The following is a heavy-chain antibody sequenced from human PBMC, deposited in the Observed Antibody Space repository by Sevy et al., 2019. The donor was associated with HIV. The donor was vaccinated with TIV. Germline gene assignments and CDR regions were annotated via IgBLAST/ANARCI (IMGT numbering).Heavy chain of an antibody. Sequence: GGSLRLSCAASRFTMSHASMNWVRQAPGKGLEWVGRIKRKIDGGTTDYTAPVKGRFTISRDDSKNTLYLQMNSLKTEDTAVYFCTADHYFDSSGYYIYWYFDLWGRGTLVTVSS. CDR3: TADHYFDSSGYYIYWYFDL. D-gene: IGHD3-22*01. CDR2: IKRKIDGGTT. V-gene: IGHV3-15*07. CDR1: RFTMSHAS. J-gene: IGHJ2*01.